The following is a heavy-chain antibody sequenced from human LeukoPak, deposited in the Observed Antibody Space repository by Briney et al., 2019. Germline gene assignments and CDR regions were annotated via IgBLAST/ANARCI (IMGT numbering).Heavy chain of an antibody. V-gene: IGHV1-2*02. D-gene: IGHD6-13*01. CDR3: AKIGYSSSWYRADWFDP. CDR2: INPNSGGT. Sequence: GASVSVSYKASGYTFTVYYMHWVRQAPGQGGEGMGWINPNSGGTNYTQKFQGRVTMTRDTSISTAYMELSRLRSDDTAVYYCAKIGYSSSWYRADWFDPWGQGTLVTVSS. CDR1: GYTFTVYY. J-gene: IGHJ5*02.